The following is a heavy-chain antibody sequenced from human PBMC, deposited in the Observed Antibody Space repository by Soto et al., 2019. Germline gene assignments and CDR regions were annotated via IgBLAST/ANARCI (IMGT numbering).Heavy chain of an antibody. D-gene: IGHD3-22*01. J-gene: IGHJ3*02. CDR3: ASATMNGAFDI. CDR2: IIPIFGTA. CDR1: GGTFSRYA. V-gene: IGHV1-69*06. Sequence: SVKVSCKASGGTFSRYAISWVRQAPGQGLEWMGGIIPIFGTANYAQKFQGRVTITADKSTSTAYMELSSLRSGDTAVYYCASATMNGAFDIWGQGTMVTVSS.